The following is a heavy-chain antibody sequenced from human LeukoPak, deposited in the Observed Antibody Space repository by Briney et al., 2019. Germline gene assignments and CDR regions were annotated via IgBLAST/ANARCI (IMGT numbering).Heavy chain of an antibody. J-gene: IGHJ4*02. CDR2: IYYSGST. CDR3: ARAQYYYDSSGYLVFDD. CDR1: GGSISSSSYY. V-gene: IGHV4-39*01. D-gene: IGHD3-22*01. Sequence: SETLSLTCTVSGGSISSSSYYWGWLRQPPGKGLERIGSIYYSGSTYYNPSLKSRVTISVDTSKNQFSLKLSSVTAADTAVYYCARAQYYYDSSGYLVFDDWGQGTLVTVSS.